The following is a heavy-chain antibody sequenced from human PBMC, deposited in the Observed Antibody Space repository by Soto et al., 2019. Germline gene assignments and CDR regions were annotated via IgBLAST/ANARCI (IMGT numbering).Heavy chain of an antibody. J-gene: IGHJ6*02. CDR3: ATAVTAVTYYNYGLDV. CDR1: GGTFGTYG. CDR2: IIPASDTE. V-gene: IGHV1-69*14. D-gene: IGHD2-21*02. Sequence: QVHLVQSGAEVKKPGSSVNISCKASGGTFGTYGLNWVRQFPGQGLEWMGGIIPASDTENYAQKFQGRVTITADKSTKIAHMQMDSLTSDDTAVYYCATAVTAVTYYNYGLDVWGQGTTVTVS.